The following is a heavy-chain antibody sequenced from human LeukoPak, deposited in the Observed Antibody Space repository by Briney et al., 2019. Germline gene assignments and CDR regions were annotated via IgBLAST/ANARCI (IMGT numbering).Heavy chain of an antibody. CDR3: AKTNGYYSD. D-gene: IGHD3-22*01. CDR1: GFTFSSYA. CDR2: ISGSGGTT. V-gene: IGHV3-23*01. J-gene: IGHJ4*02. Sequence: PGGSLRLSCAASGFTFSSYAMSWVRQAPGKGLVWVSGISGSGGTTYYADSVKGRFTISRDNSKNSLSLQVSSLRAEDTAVYYCAKTNGYYSDWGQGTLVTVSS.